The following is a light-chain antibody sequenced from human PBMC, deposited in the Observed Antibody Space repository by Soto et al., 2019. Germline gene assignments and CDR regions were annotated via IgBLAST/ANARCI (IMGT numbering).Light chain of an antibody. J-gene: IGKJ4*01. Sequence: DIQMTQSPSSVSASVGDRVTITCRASQGISSWLVWYQQKPGRAPKLLIYAASSLQSGVPSRFSGSGSGTDFTLTISSLQPEDRATYYCQHSNSFPLTFGGGSRWIS. V-gene: IGKV1-12*01. CDR2: AAS. CDR1: QGISSW. CDR3: QHSNSFPLT.